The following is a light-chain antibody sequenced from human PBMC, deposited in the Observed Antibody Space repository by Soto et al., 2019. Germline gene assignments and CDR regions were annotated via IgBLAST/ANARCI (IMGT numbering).Light chain of an antibody. CDR3: QRRSTWPPLFA. CDR1: QSVGDS. Sequence: EIVLTQSPATLSLSPGERATLSCRASQSVGDSIAWYQQKPGQAPRLLIYDASNRATGIPARFSGSGSGTDFTLTISSLEPEDFAVYHCQRRSTWPPLFAVGGGARVEIK. J-gene: IGKJ4*01. CDR2: DAS. V-gene: IGKV3-11*01.